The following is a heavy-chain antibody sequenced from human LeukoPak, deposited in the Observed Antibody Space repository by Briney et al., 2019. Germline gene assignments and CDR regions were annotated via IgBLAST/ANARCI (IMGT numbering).Heavy chain of an antibody. J-gene: IGHJ6*03. CDR3: ARTVGVVIPPKYYYYMDV. Sequence: GGSLRLSCAASGFTFSSYEMNWVRQAPGKGLVWVSRINSDGSSTSYADSVKGRFTISRDNAKNTLYLQMNSLRAEDTAVYYCARTVGVVIPPKYYYYMDVWGKGTTVTVSS. V-gene: IGHV3-74*01. CDR2: INSDGSST. CDR1: GFTFSSYE. D-gene: IGHD2-15*01.